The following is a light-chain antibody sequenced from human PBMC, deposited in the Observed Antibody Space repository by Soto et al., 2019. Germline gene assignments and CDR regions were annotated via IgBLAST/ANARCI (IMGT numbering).Light chain of an antibody. Sequence: QSVLTQPPSVSGAPGQRVTISCTGSSSNIGAGYDVHWYQQVPGTAPQLLIYGSSNRPSGVPDRFSGSKSGTSASLAITRLQAEDEADYYCQSFDSSLSGYVFGTGTKLTVL. CDR3: QSFDSSLSGYV. V-gene: IGLV1-40*01. CDR1: SSNIGAGYD. J-gene: IGLJ1*01. CDR2: GSS.